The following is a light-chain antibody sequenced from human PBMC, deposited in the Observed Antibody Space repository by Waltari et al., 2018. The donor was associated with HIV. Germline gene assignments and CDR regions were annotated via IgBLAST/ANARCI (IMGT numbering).Light chain of an antibody. Sequence: SYELTQPPSVSVSPGQTAKLTCSGDVLPKQYVYWYQQKSGQAPVLVMSKDKERPSGIPERFSGFSSGTTVTLTISGVQAEDEADYYCQSVDNIGSSPVLFGGGTKLTVV. CDR3: QSVDNIGSSPVL. CDR1: VLPKQY. J-gene: IGLJ2*01. V-gene: IGLV3-25*03. CDR2: KDK.